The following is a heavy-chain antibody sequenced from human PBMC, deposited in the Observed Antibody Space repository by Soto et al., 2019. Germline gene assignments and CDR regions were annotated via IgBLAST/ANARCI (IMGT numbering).Heavy chain of an antibody. Sequence: GSLRLSCAASGFTVSSNYMSWVRQAPGKGLEWVSVIYSGGSTYYADSVKGRFTISRDNSKNTLYLQMNSLRAEDTAVYYCARESYDILTGFSNYGMDVWGQGTTVTVSS. V-gene: IGHV3-53*01. CDR2: IYSGGST. J-gene: IGHJ6*02. D-gene: IGHD3-9*01. CDR1: GFTVSSNY. CDR3: ARESYDILTGFSNYGMDV.